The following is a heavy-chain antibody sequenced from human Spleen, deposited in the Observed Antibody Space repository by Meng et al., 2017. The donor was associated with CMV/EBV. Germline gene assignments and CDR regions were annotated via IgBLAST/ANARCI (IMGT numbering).Heavy chain of an antibody. CDR2: INPNSGGA. CDR1: GFTFTGYY. CDR3: ARDSYYYGMDV. Sequence: ASVKVSCKASGFTFTGYYMHWVRQAPGQGLEWMGWINPNSGGANYAQKFQGRVTMTRDTTISTGYMELSGLRSDDTAMYYCARDSYYYGMDVWGQGTTVTVSS. J-gene: IGHJ6*02. V-gene: IGHV1-2*02.